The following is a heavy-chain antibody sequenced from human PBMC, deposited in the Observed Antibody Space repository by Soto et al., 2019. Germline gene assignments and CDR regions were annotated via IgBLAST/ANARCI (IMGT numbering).Heavy chain of an antibody. D-gene: IGHD1-26*01. V-gene: IGHV3-74*01. J-gene: IGHJ4*02. Sequence: GGSLRLSCAASGFTFSSYWMHWVRQASGKGLVWVSRMNSDVSSTTYADSVKGRFTISRDNARNTLYLQMNSLRAEDTAVYYCARVSGYFSPYGYWGQGTLVTVSS. CDR3: ARVSGYFSPYGY. CDR1: GFTFSSYW. CDR2: MNSDVSST.